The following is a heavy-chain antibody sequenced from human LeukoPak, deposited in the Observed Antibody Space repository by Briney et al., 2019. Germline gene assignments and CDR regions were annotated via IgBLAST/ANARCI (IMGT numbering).Heavy chain of an antibody. V-gene: IGHV1-69*05. D-gene: IGHD6-19*01. CDR1: GGTFSSYA. CDR2: IIPIFGTA. Sequence: SVKVSCKASGGTFSSYAISWVRQAPGQGLEWMGRIIPIFGTANYAQKFQGRVTITTDESTSTAYMELSSLRSEDTAVYYCARGRYSSGWYSFTAFFAFDIWGQGTMVTVSS. CDR3: ARGRYSSGWYSFTAFFAFDI. J-gene: IGHJ3*02.